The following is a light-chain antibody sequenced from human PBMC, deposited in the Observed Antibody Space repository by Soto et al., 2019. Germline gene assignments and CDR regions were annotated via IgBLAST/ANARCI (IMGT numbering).Light chain of an antibody. Sequence: GDRVTITCRASQSITTWLAWYQQKPGQAPRLLIYGISTRATGIPARFSGSGSGTEFTLTISSLQPDDFATYYCQHYNSYSEAIGQGTKVDIK. J-gene: IGKJ1*01. CDR3: QHYNSYSEA. V-gene: IGKV1-5*01. CDR1: QSITTW. CDR2: GIS.